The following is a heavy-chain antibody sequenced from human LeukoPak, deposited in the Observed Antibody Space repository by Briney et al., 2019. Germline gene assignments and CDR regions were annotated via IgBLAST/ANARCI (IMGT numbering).Heavy chain of an antibody. CDR1: GGSISSYY. Sequence: KSSATLSLTCTVSGGSISSYYWSWIRPPPGKGLERGGNNYNRGSTNYNPSLKSRVTISVDTSKNQFSLKLSSVTAADTAVYYCAGSYGAFFDYWGQGTLVTVSS. D-gene: IGHD3-16*01. V-gene: IGHV4-59*01. J-gene: IGHJ4*02. CDR2: NYNRGST. CDR3: AGSYGAFFDY.